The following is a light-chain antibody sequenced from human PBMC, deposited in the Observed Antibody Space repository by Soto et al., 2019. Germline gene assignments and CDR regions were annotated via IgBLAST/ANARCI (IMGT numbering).Light chain of an antibody. CDR2: GAS. CDR3: QQYDNWPPVT. J-gene: IGKJ4*01. CDR1: QSVGRN. Sequence: EIVMTQSPATLSVSPGERAILSCRASQSVGRNLAWYQQKPGQAPSLLIYGASTRATGIPARFSGSGSGTEFTLTISSLQPEDFAIYYCQQYDNWPPVTFGGGTKVEIK. V-gene: IGKV3-15*01.